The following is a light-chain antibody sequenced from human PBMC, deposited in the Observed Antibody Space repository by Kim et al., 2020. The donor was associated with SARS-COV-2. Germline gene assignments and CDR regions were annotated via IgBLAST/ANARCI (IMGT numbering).Light chain of an antibody. V-gene: IGLV2-14*03. CDR2: DVS. CDR1: SSDVGGYND. Sequence: QSITDSCPGTSSDVGGYNDDSWYQQHPGKAPKLMIYDVSHRPSGVSTRFSGSKSGNRASLTIAGLQAEDEADYYCSSYTSSSTLGVFGGGTQLTVL. CDR3: SSYTSSSTLGV. J-gene: IGLJ2*01.